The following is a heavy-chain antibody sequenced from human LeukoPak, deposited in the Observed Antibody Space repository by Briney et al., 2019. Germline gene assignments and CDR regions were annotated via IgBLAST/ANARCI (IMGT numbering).Heavy chain of an antibody. CDR2: ISSSGSTI. D-gene: IGHD3-22*01. CDR1: GFTFSDYY. Sequence: GGSLRLSCAASGFTFSDYYMSWIRQAPGKGLEWVSYISSSGSTIYYADSVKGRFTISRDNAKNSLYLQMNSLRAEDTAVYYCAREVYYYDSSGFYYSGGFGYWGQGTLLTVSS. V-gene: IGHV3-11*01. CDR3: AREVYYYDSSGFYYSGGFGY. J-gene: IGHJ4*02.